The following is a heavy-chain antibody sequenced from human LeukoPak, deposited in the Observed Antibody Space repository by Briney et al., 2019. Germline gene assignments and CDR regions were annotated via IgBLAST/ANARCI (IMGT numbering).Heavy chain of an antibody. V-gene: IGHV3-9*01. CDR2: ISGNSVSI. J-gene: IGHJ3*02. Sequence: GRSLRLSCAASGITFDDYAMCWVRQGPGKGLEWVAGISGNSVSIGYADSVKGRFTISRADAKNSLYLQLNSLRNEDTALYYCAKELGGGSDGLDIWGQGTMVTVSS. CDR3: AKELGGGSDGLDI. CDR1: GITFDDYA. D-gene: IGHD5-24*01.